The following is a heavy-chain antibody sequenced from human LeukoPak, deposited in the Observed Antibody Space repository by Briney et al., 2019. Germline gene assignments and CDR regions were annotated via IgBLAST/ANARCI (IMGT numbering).Heavy chain of an antibody. CDR2: IYTSGST. CDR1: GGSFSSYY. Sequence: PSETLSLTCAVYGGSFSSYYWSWIRQPAGKGLEWIGRIYTSGSTNYNPSLKSRVTMSVDTSKNQFSLKLSSVTAADTAVYYCARVGHRGLGRYYFDHWGQGTLVTVSS. J-gene: IGHJ4*02. D-gene: IGHD1-14*01. CDR3: ARVGHRGLGRYYFDH. V-gene: IGHV4-59*10.